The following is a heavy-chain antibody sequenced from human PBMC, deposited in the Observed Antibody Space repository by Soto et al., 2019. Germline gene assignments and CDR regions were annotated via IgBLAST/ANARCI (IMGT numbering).Heavy chain of an antibody. Sequence: GPPVKVSCKASGGTFSSYAISWVRQAPGQGLEWMGGIIPIFGTANYAQKFQGRVTITADESTSTAYMELSSLRSEDTAVYYCARSPYYYDSSGYYSWLDYWGQGTLVTVSS. CDR3: ARSPYYYDSSGYYSWLDY. CDR1: GGTFSSYA. CDR2: IIPIFGTA. J-gene: IGHJ4*02. D-gene: IGHD3-22*01. V-gene: IGHV1-69*13.